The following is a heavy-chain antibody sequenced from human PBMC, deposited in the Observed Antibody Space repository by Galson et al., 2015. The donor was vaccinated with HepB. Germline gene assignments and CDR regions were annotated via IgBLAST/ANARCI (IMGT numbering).Heavy chain of an antibody. Sequence: SVKVSCKASGYTFTSYAMHWVRQAPGQRLEWMGWINAGNGNTKYSQKFQGRVTITRDTSASTAYMELSSLRSEDTAVYYCARDLYYYGSGSPYYYYYGMDVWGQGTTVTVSS. CDR2: INAGNGNT. CDR1: GYTFTSYA. J-gene: IGHJ6*02. V-gene: IGHV1-3*01. CDR3: ARDLYYYGSGSPYYYYYGMDV. D-gene: IGHD3-10*01.